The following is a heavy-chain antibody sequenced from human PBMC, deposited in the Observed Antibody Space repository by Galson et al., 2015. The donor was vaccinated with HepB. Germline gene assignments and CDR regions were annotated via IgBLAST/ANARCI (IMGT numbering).Heavy chain of an antibody. D-gene: IGHD3-10*01. J-gene: IGHJ4*02. V-gene: IGHV1-18*01. CDR1: GYTFTSYG. CDR2: ISAYNGNT. Sequence: SVKVSCKASGYTFTSYGISWVRQAPGQGLEWMGWISAYNGNTNYAQKLQGRVTMTTDTSTSTAYMELRSLRSDDTAVYYCARDFLFGVWFGEKGISYFDYWGQGTLVTVSS. CDR3: ARDFLFGVWFGEKGISYFDY.